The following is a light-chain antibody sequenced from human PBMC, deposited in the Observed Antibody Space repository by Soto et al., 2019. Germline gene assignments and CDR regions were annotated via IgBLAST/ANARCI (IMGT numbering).Light chain of an antibody. CDR3: IQTIQTPFT. Sequence: DIVVSQSPPSLPVTPGEPASISCRSSQSLLHIIGYNYLDWYLQNPGQSPQLLIYLASSLPSGVPERFSGSVSGTDFTLNISRVEAEDFGVYYCIQTIQTPFTFGGGTKV. J-gene: IGKJ4*01. CDR2: LAS. V-gene: IGKV2-28*01. CDR1: QSLLHIIGYNY.